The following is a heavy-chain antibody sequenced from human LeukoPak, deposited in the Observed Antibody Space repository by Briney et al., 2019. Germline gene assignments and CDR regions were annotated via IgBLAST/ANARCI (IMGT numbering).Heavy chain of an antibody. V-gene: IGHV3-53*01. CDR3: ARVVDHDYGDYYLDY. CDR1: GFTVSSNS. J-gene: IGHJ4*02. CDR2: IYSDNT. Sequence: PGGSLRLSCTVSGFTVSSNSMSWVRQAPGKGLEWVSFIYSDNTHYSDSVKGRFTISRDNSKNTLYPQMNSLRAEDTAVYYCARVVDHDYGDYYLDYWGQGTLVTVSS. D-gene: IGHD4-17*01.